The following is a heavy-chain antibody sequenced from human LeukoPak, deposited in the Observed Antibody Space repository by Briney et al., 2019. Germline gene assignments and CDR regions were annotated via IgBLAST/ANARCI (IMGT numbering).Heavy chain of an antibody. D-gene: IGHD3-3*01. CDR1: GGSFSTYY. J-gene: IGHJ3*02. CDR2: INHSGST. Sequence: PSETLSLTCAVYGGSFSTYYWSWIRQPPGKGLEWFGEINHSGSTNYNPSLKSRVTMSTDTSKNQISRKLTSVTAADTAVYFCDRQATLLAGRLEAGGFDIWGRGTMVTVSS. V-gene: IGHV4-34*01. CDR3: DRQATLLAGRLEAGGFDI.